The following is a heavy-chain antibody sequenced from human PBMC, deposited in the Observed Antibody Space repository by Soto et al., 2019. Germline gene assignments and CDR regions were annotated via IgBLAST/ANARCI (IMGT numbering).Heavy chain of an antibody. CDR3: ARGGGGQLVLEAWFDP. D-gene: IGHD6-6*01. CDR2: IYHSGST. Sequence: PSETLSLTCAVSGGSISSGGYSWSWIRQPPGKGLEWIGYIYHSGSTYYNPSLKSRVTISVDRSKNQFYLKLSSVTAADTAVYYCARGGGGQLVLEAWFDPWGQGTLVTVSS. V-gene: IGHV4-30-2*01. CDR1: GGSISSGGYS. J-gene: IGHJ5*02.